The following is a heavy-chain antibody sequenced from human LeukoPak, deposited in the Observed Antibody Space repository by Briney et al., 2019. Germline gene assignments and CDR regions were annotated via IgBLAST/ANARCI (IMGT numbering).Heavy chain of an antibody. CDR3: ARVSVLRLVESPKSGGFDP. J-gene: IGHJ5*02. D-gene: IGHD3-3*01. V-gene: IGHV4-61*02. CDR1: GGSISSGSYY. CDR2: IYTSGST. Sequence: SETLSLTCTVSGGSISSGSYYWSWIRQPAGKGLEWVGCIYTSGSTNYNPSLKSRVTISVDTSKNQFSLKLSSVTAADTAVYYCARVSVLRLVESPKSGGFDPWGQGTLVTVSS.